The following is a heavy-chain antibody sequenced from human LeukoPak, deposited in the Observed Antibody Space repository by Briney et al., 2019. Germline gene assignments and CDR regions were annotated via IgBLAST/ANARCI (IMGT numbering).Heavy chain of an antibody. J-gene: IGHJ4*02. CDR2: ISSSGGTI. Sequence: GGSLRLSCAASGFTFSSYEMNWVRQAPGKGLEWVSYISSSGGTIYYADSVKGRFTISRDNAKNSLYLQMNSLRAEDTAVYYCARAEVSGWYDYWGQGTLVTVSS. D-gene: IGHD6-19*01. CDR1: GFTFSSYE. V-gene: IGHV3-48*03. CDR3: ARAEVSGWYDY.